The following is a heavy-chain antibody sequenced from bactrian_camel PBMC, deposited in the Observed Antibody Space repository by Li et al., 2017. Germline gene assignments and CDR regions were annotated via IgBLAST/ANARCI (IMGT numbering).Heavy chain of an antibody. V-gene: IGHV3S31*01. Sequence: VQLVESGGGSVQAGGSLTLACSAIGYTYSSTCMGWFRQAPGEEREAVATIYSRDPYPAYANFVQGRFAISQDKVKNMVYLDMSSLKPEDTATYYCTAIDFPKATMCSYWSRGTQVTVS. CDR3: TAIDFPKATMCSY. CDR1: GYTYSSTC. CDR2: IYSRDPYP. J-gene: IGHJ4*01. D-gene: IGHD4*01.